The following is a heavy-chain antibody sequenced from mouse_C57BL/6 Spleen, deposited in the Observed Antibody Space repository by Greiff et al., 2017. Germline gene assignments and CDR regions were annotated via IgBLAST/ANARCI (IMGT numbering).Heavy chain of an antibody. J-gene: IGHJ1*03. V-gene: IGHV5-17*01. CDR3: ARRYGSSYWYFDV. D-gene: IGHD1-1*01. Sequence: EVHLVESGGGLVKPGGSLKLSCAASGFTFSDYGMHWVRQAPEKGLEWVAYISSGSSTIYYANTVKGRYTISIDNAKNTLFLQMTSLRSEDTAMYYCARRYGSSYWYFDVWGKGTTVTVSS. CDR2: ISSGSSTI. CDR1: GFTFSDYG.